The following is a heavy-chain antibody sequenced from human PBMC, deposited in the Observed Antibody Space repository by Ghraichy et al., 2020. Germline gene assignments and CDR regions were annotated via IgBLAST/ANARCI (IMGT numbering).Heavy chain of an antibody. V-gene: IGHV4-31*03. CDR2: IHSSGST. CDR3: ARDRRSGRLPPFHF. J-gene: IGHJ1*01. CDR1: DESFSSGVYF. Sequence: SETLSLTCTVSDESFSSGVYFWSWIRQHPLKGLEFIGYIHSSGSTYYNPSLKSRLNISLETSKRQFSLKLAAVTAADTAVYYCARDRRSGRLPPFHFWGQGTLVTVSS. D-gene: IGHD1-14*01.